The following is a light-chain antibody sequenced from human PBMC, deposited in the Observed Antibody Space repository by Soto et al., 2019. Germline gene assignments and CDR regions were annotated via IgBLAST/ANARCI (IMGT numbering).Light chain of an antibody. J-gene: IGLJ3*02. Sequence: QSALTQPASVSGSPGQSITISCTGTSSDVGGYNYVSWYQQHPGKAPKLMIYEVSNRPSGVSNRFSGSKSGNTASLTISGLQAEDEADYYCSSYTSSSTPPWMFGGGTKLTVL. CDR2: EVS. CDR3: SSYTSSSTPPWM. V-gene: IGLV2-14*01. CDR1: SSDVGGYNY.